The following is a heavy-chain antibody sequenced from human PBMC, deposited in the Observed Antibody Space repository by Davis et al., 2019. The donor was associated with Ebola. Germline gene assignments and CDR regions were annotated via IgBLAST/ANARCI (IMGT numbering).Heavy chain of an antibody. J-gene: IGHJ4*02. CDR2: LPIDGGYT. D-gene: IGHD6-19*01. CDR1: GIDFGTSI. Sequence: PGGSLRLSCIVSGIDFGTSIMHWVRQAPGKGLEWVALLPIDGGYTQYGDAVKGRFTISRDVSKNTVSLQMNSLRADDTAVYYCAREGVSSGRAGSFDYWGQGVLVTVSS. CDR3: AREGVSSGRAGSFDY. V-gene: IGHV3-30-3*01.